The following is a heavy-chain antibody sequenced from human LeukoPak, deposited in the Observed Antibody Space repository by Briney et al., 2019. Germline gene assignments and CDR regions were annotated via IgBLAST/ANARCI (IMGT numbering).Heavy chain of an antibody. CDR2: IKQDGSAK. CDR1: GFTFSSYW. V-gene: IGHV3-7*01. J-gene: IGHJ4*02. Sequence: GGSLRLSCAASGFTFSSYWMTWVRQASGKGLEWVANIKQDGSAKYYVDSLRGRFSISRDNVKNSLFLQMNSLSDDDTAVYYCARCPYDSTGYYSVPSHLDYWGQGTLVTVSS. CDR3: ARCPYDSTGYYSVPSHLDY. D-gene: IGHD3-22*01.